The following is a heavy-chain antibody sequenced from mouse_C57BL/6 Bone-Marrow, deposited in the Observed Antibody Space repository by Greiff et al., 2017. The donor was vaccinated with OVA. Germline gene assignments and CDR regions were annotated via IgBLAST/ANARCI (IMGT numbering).Heavy chain of an antibody. V-gene: IGHV1-81*01. Sequence: VQLQQSGAELARPGASVKLSCTASGYTFTSYGISWVKQRTGQGLEWIGEIYPRSGNTYYDEKFKGKATLTADKSSSTAYMELRSLTSEDSAVYFCAIDGCDVYYFDYGGQGTTLTVSS. CDR2: IYPRSGNT. CDR3: AIDGCDVYYFDY. D-gene: IGHD2-2*01. J-gene: IGHJ2*01. CDR1: GYTFTSYG.